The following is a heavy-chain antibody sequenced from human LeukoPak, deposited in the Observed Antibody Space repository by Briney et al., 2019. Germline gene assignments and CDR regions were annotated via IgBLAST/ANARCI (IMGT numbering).Heavy chain of an antibody. D-gene: IGHD3-10*01. CDR1: GFTFSSYA. CDR3: AKGGVWFPGGDGMDV. CDR2: ISGSGGST. V-gene: IGHV3-23*01. Sequence: SGGSLRLSCAASGFTFSSYAMSWVRQAPGKGLEWVSAISGSGGSTYYADSVKGRFTISRDNSKNTLYLQMSSLRAEDTAVYYCAKGGVWFPGGDGMDVWGKGTTVTVSS. J-gene: IGHJ6*04.